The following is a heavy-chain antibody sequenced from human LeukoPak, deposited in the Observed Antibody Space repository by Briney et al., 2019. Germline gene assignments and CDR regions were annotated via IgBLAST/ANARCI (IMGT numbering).Heavy chain of an antibody. CDR1: GFTFSSYA. Sequence: PGGSLTLSCAASGFTFSSYAMIWVRQPPAKGVEWVAAISGSGGSTYYAASVKGRFTISRDNSKNTLYLQMNSLRAEDTAVYYCAKLALFVDVWGKGTTVTVSS. J-gene: IGHJ6*04. D-gene: IGHD3-10*01. V-gene: IGHV3-23*01. CDR2: ISGSGGST. CDR3: AKLALFVDV.